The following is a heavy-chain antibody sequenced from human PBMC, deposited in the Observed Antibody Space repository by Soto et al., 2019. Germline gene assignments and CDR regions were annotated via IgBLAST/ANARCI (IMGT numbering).Heavy chain of an antibody. CDR2: IRSKAYGGTT. J-gene: IGHJ5*02. CDR3: TRDQRPLDGYYYDSSGVP. D-gene: IGHD3-22*01. CDR1: GFTFGDYA. V-gene: IGHV3-49*04. Sequence: EVQLVESGGGLVQPGRSLRLSCTASGFTFGDYAMSWVRQAPGKGLEWVGFIRSKAYGGTTEYAASVKGRFTISRDDSKSIAYLQMNSLKTEDTAVYYCTRDQRPLDGYYYDSSGVPWGQGTLVTVSS.